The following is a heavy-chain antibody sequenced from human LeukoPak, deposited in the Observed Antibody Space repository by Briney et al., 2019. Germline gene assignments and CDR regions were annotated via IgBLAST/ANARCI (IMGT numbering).Heavy chain of an antibody. CDR2: ISSDSSTI. CDR3: ASTEYQRLGTDY. CDR1: GFTFSDYY. D-gene: IGHD2-2*01. J-gene: IGHJ4*02. V-gene: IGHV3-11*04. Sequence: PGGSLRLSCAASGFTFSDYYMSWFRQAPGKGLEWVSYISSDSSTIYYADSVKGRFTISRDNAKNSLYLQMNSLRSEDTAVYYCASTEYQRLGTDYWGQGTLVTVSS.